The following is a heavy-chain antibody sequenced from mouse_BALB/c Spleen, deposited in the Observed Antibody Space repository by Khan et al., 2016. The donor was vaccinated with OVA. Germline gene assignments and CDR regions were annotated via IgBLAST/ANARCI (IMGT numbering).Heavy chain of an antibody. J-gene: IGHJ3*01. V-gene: IGHV3-2*02. CDR2: INYSGGT. CDR1: GYSITSDYA. CDR3: ARWFAY. Sequence: EVQLVESGPGLVKPSQSLSLTCTVTGYSITSDYAWNWNRQFPGNKLEWMGYINYSGGTSYPPSLKSRISITRDTSKNQFFLQLNSVTTEDSATYYCARWFAYWGPGTLVTVS.